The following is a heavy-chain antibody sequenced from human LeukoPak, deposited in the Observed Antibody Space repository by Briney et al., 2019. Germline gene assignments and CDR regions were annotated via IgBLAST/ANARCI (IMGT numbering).Heavy chain of an antibody. D-gene: IGHD2-21*02. J-gene: IGHJ3*02. Sequence: SETLSLTCTVSGGSISSYYWSWLRQPPGKGLEWLGYIYYSGSTNYNPSLKSRVPISVDTSKNQFSLKLSSVTAADTAVYYCARAYCGGDCYTLDAFDIWGQGTMVTVSS. CDR2: IYYSGST. CDR1: GGSISSYY. V-gene: IGHV4-59*08. CDR3: ARAYCGGDCYTLDAFDI.